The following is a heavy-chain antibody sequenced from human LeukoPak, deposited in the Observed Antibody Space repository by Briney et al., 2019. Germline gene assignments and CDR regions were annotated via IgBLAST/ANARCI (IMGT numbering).Heavy chain of an antibody. CDR2: IWYDGSNK. D-gene: IGHD5-12*01. CDR3: ARDGGGYDLAYFDY. CDR1: GFTFSSYG. Sequence: GRSLRLSCAASGFTFSSYGMHWGRQAPGKGLEWVAVIWYDGSNKYYADSVKGRFTISRDNSKNTLYLQMNSLRAEDTAVYYCARDGGGYDLAYFDYWGQGTLVTVSS. J-gene: IGHJ4*02. V-gene: IGHV3-33*01.